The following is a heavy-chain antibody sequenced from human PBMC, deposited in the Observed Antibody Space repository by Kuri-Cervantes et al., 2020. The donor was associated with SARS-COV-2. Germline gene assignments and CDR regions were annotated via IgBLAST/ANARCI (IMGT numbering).Heavy chain of an antibody. V-gene: IGHV5-51*01. D-gene: IGHD3-22*01. CDR3: ARHFRHKDWLIPEVSTYFDS. J-gene: IGHJ4*02. Sequence: GGSLRLSCKASGYSFTSHWIGWVRQMPGKGLEWMGIIYPGDSDTRYSPSFQGQVTISADKSISTAFLQWSSLKASDTAIYYCARHFRHKDWLIPEVSTYFDSWGQGTLVTVSS. CDR2: IYPGDSDT. CDR1: GYSFTSHW.